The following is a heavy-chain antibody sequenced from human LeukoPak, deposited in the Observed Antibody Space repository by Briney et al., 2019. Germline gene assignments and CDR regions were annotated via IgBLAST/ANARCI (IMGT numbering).Heavy chain of an antibody. Sequence: SETLSLTCTVSDDSISSYYWSWIRQPAGKGLEWIGRIYTSGSTYYNPSLKGRVTMSVDTSKNQFSLKLSSVTAADTAVYYCARDQGYYYDTSGYYDASDIWGQGTMVTVSS. CDR2: IYTSGST. CDR3: ARDQGYYYDTSGYYDASDI. CDR1: DDSISSYY. V-gene: IGHV4-4*07. J-gene: IGHJ3*02. D-gene: IGHD3-22*01.